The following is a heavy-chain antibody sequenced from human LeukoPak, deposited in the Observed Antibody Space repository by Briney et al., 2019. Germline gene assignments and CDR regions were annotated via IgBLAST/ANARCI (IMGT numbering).Heavy chain of an antibody. CDR3: ARVESYGSLGV. V-gene: IGHV7-4-1*02. J-gene: IGHJ6*04. Sequence: ASVKVPCKASGYTFTNYAMNWVRQAPGEGLEWMGWINTKTGNLKYAQGFTGRFVFSLDTSVSTAYLQISSLKAEDTAVYYCARVESYGSLGVWGKGTTVTVSS. D-gene: IGHD1-26*01. CDR2: INTKTGNL. CDR1: GYTFTNYA.